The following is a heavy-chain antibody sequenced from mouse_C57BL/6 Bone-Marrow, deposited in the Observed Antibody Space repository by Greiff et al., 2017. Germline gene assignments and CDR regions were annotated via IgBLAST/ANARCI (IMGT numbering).Heavy chain of an antibody. CDR2: INPGSGGT. D-gene: IGHD2-5*01. CDR1: GYAFTNYL. CDR3: ARGRHSNSAWFAY. J-gene: IGHJ3*01. V-gene: IGHV1-54*01. Sequence: VQLQQSGAELVRPGTSVKVSCKASGYAFTNYLIEWVKQRPGQGLEWIGVINPGSGGTNYNEKFKGKATLTADKSSSTAYMQLSSLTSEDSAVYFCARGRHSNSAWFAYWGQWTLVTVSA.